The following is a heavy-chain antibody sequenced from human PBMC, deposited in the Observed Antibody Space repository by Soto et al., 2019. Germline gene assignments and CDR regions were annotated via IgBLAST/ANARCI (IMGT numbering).Heavy chain of an antibody. V-gene: IGHV4-34*01. CDR2: INHSGST. CDR1: GGSFSGYY. D-gene: IGHD3-22*01. J-gene: IGHJ4*02. Sequence: SETLSLTCAVYGGSFSGYYWSWTRQPPGKGLEWIGEINHSGSTNYNPSLKSRVTISVDTSKNQFSLKLSSVTAADTAVYYCARGLWGYYDSSGYLDYWGQGTLVTVS. CDR3: ARGLWGYYDSSGYLDY.